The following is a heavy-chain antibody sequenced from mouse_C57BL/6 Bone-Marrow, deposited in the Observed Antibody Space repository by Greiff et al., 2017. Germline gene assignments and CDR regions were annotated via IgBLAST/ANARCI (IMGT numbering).Heavy chain of an antibody. D-gene: IGHD1-1*01. CDR1: GYTFTSYW. V-gene: IGHV1-61*01. Sequence: VQLQQSGAELVRPGSSVKLSCKASGYTFTSYWMDWVKQRPGQGLEWIGNIYPSDSETNYNQKFKDKATLTVDKSSSTAYMQLSSLTSEDSAVYYCARGYDYGSRRDYAMDYWGQGTAVTVSA. CDR3: ARGYDYGSRRDYAMDY. J-gene: IGHJ4*01. CDR2: IYPSDSET.